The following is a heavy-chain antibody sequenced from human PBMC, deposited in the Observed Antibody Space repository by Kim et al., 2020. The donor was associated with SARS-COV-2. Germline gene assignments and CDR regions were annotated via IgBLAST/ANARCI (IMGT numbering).Heavy chain of an antibody. Sequence: SVKVSCKASGGTFSSYAISWVRQAPGQGLEWMGGIIPIFGTANYAQKFQGRVTITADESTSTAYMELSSLRSEDTAVYYCASYCSSTSCYLNAFDIWGQGTMVTVSS. V-gene: IGHV1-69*13. CDR3: ASYCSSTSCYLNAFDI. J-gene: IGHJ3*02. CDR1: GGTFSSYA. CDR2: IIPIFGTA. D-gene: IGHD2-2*01.